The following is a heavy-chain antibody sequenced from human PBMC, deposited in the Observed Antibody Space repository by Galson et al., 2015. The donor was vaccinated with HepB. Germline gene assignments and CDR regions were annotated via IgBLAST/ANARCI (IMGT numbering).Heavy chain of an antibody. CDR3: ARIRGGSNWNDRNDAFDI. D-gene: IGHD1-1*01. Sequence: SVKVSCKASGYTFTSYGISWVRQAPGQGLEWMGWISAYNGNTNYAQKLQGRVTMTTDTSTSTAYMELRSLRSDDTAVYYCARIRGGSNWNDRNDAFDIWGQGTMVTVSS. CDR2: ISAYNGNT. CDR1: GYTFTSYG. V-gene: IGHV1-18*04. J-gene: IGHJ3*02.